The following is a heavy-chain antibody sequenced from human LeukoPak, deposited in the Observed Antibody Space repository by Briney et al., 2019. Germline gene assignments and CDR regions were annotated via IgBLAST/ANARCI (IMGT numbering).Heavy chain of an antibody. CDR3: AKDPWGSGYAYYFDY. J-gene: IGHJ4*02. CDR2: ISYDGSNK. CDR1: GFTFSSYG. D-gene: IGHD5-12*01. Sequence: GRSLRLSWAASGFTFSSYGMHWVRQAPGKGLEWVAVISYDGSNKYYADSVKGRFTISRDNSKNTLYLQMNSLRAEDTAVYYCAKDPWGSGYAYYFDYWGQGTLVTVSS. V-gene: IGHV3-30*18.